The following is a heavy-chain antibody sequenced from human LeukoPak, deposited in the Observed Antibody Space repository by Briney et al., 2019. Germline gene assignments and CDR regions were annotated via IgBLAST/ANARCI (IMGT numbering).Heavy chain of an antibody. CDR1: GYTFTGYY. CDR2: INPNSGGT. Sequence: GASVKVSXKASGYTFTGYYMHWVRQAPGQGLEWIGRINPNSGGTNYAQKFQGRVTMTRDTSISTAYMELSRLRSDDTAVYYCATLTRITGTSRPHYWGQGTLVTVSS. CDR3: ATLTRITGTSRPHY. D-gene: IGHD1-20*01. V-gene: IGHV1-2*06. J-gene: IGHJ4*02.